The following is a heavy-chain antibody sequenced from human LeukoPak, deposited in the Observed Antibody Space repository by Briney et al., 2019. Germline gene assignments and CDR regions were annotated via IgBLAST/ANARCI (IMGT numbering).Heavy chain of an antibody. CDR1: GFTFSDYY. V-gene: IGHV3-11*01. Sequence: KPGGSLRLSCAASGFTFSDYYMSWIRQAPGKGLEWVSYISSSGSTIYYADSVKGRFTISRDNSKNTLYLRMSSLRVEDTALYYCSAVTTSHWTNFDLWGRGTLVTVSS. D-gene: IGHD4-17*01. J-gene: IGHJ2*01. CDR2: ISSSGSTI. CDR3: SAVTTSHWTNFDL.